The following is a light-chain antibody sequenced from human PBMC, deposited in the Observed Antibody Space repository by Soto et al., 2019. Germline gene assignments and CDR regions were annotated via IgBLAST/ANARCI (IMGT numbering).Light chain of an antibody. J-gene: IGKJ5*01. CDR2: DAS. Sequence: DIQMTQSPSTLSASVGDRVSNTCQASQNINNYLNWYQQKPGRAPKLLIYDASNLEAGVPSRFRGSGSGTDFTFTISRLQPEDIATYYCQQYENLPTFGQGTLLEI. V-gene: IGKV1-33*01. CDR3: QQYENLPT. CDR1: QNINNY.